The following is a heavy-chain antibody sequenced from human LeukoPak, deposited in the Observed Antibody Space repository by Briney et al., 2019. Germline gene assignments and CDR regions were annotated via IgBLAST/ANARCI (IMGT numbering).Heavy chain of an antibody. V-gene: IGHV1-3*01. D-gene: IGHD1-26*01. CDR3: ARESHDVGAYYFDY. Sequence: GASVKVSCKASGYTFTSYAMHWVRQAPGQRLEWMGWINAGNGNTKYSQKFQGRVTITRDTSASTAYMELSSLRSEDTAVYYCARESHDVGAYYFDYWGQGTLVTVSS. J-gene: IGHJ4*02. CDR1: GYTFTSYA. CDR2: INAGNGNT.